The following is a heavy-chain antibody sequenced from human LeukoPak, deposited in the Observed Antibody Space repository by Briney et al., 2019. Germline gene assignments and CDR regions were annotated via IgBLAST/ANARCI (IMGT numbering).Heavy chain of an antibody. Sequence: GGSLRLSCAVYGVTINDFYLSMSWVRQAPGKGLEWVSVISGSGVNTYYADSVKGRFTISRDNSKNTLFLQMNNLRPEDTAVYYCARAYCSAGSCYPTPTDYWGQGTLVTVSS. CDR1: GVTINDFYLS. CDR3: ARAYCSAGSCYPTPTDY. D-gene: IGHD2-15*01. J-gene: IGHJ4*02. V-gene: IGHV3-23*01. CDR2: ISGSGVNT.